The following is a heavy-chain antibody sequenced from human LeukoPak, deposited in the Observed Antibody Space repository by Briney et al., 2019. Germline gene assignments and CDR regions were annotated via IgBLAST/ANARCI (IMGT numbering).Heavy chain of an antibody. D-gene: IGHD2-15*01. V-gene: IGHV3-13*01. CDR1: GFTFNTYD. CDR3: ARFGYVAAVDV. J-gene: IGHJ4*02. CDR2: IGTAGDT. Sequence: AGGSLRLSCAASGFTFNTYDMHWVRQATGKGLEWVSAIGTAGDTYYPGSVKGRFTISRENVRNSLYLQMNSLRAEDTAVYHCARFGYVAAVDVWGQGTPVTVSS.